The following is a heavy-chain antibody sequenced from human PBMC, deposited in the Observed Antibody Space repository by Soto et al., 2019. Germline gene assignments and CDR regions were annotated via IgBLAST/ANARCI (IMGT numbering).Heavy chain of an antibody. CDR3: ARDSPLGTTPSPPYAFDI. CDR2: ISSSSSTI. CDR1: GFTFSSYS. Sequence: PGGSLRLSCAASGFTFSSYSMNWVRQAPGKGLEWVSYISSSSSTIYYADSVKGRFTISRDNAKNSLYLQMNSLRAEDTAVYYCARDSPLGTTPSPPYAFDIWGQGTMVTVSS. D-gene: IGHD1-1*01. J-gene: IGHJ3*02. V-gene: IGHV3-48*01.